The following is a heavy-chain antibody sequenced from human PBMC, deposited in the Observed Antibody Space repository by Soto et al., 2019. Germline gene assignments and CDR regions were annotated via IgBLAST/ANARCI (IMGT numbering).Heavy chain of an antibody. CDR3: AKNLGYYLDY. J-gene: IGHJ4*02. CDR2: ISYDGSNK. CDR1: GFTFSSYG. Sequence: PGGSLRLSCAASGFTFSSYGMHWVRQAPGKGLEWVAVISYDGSNKYYADSVKGRFTISRDNSKNTLYLQMNSLRAEDTAVYYCAKNLGYYLDYWGQGTLVTVSS. V-gene: IGHV3-30*18.